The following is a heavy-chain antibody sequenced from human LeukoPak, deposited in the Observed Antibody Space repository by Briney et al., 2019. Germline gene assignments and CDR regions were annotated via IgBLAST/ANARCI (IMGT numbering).Heavy chain of an antibody. CDR3: ARRSYRLRGQFDY. J-gene: IGHJ4*02. D-gene: IGHD4-17*01. CDR1: GGSISSGGYN. V-gene: IGHV4-31*03. CDR2: IYYSGST. Sequence: SETLSLTCTVSGGSISSGGYNWSWIRQHPGKGLEWIGYIYYSGSTYYNPSLKSRVTISVDTSKNQFSLKLSSVTAADTAVYYCARRSYRLRGQFDYWGQGTLVTVSS.